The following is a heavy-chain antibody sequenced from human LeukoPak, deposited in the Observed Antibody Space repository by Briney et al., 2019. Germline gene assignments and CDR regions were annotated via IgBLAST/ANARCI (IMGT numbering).Heavy chain of an antibody. V-gene: IGHV3-7*03. J-gene: IGHJ6*02. Sequence: GGSLRLSCATSGFSFSSHAMTWVRQAPGKGLEWVASINHNGNVNYYVDSVKGRFTISRDNAKNSLYLQMSNLRAEDTAVYFCARGGGLDVWGQGATVTVSS. CDR3: ARGGGLDV. D-gene: IGHD3-16*01. CDR1: GFSFSSHA. CDR2: INHNGNVN.